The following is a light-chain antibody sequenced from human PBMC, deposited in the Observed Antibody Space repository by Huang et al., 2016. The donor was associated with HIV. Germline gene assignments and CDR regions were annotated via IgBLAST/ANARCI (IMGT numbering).Light chain of an antibody. Sequence: EIVLTQSPGTLSLSPGERATLSCRASQSVSNNYLAWYQQKPGQAPRVLIYGASRRATGIPDRFSGSGSGTGFTLTISRLEPEDFAVYFCQQYGTLLTFGGGTKVEI. CDR1: QSVSNNY. J-gene: IGKJ4*01. CDR2: GAS. V-gene: IGKV3-20*01. CDR3: QQYGTLLT.